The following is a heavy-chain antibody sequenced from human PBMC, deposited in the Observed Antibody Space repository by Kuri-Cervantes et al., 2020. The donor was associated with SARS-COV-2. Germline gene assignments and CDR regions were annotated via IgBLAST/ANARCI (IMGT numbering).Heavy chain of an antibody. CDR1: GESFSGYY. J-gene: IGHJ6*03. Sequence: SETLSLTCAFYGESFSGYYWNWIRQSPGKGLEWIGEVNHRGSTNYNPSLKSRVTISVDTSKNPFSLKVSSVTAADTAVYYCARNNRYCASTSCYRAHYMDVWGKGTTVTVSS. CDR2: VNHRGST. D-gene: IGHD2-2*01. V-gene: IGHV4-34*01. CDR3: ARNNRYCASTSCYRAHYMDV.